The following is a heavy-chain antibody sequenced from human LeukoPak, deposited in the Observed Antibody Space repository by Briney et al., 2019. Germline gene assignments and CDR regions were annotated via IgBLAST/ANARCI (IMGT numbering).Heavy chain of an antibody. CDR1: RFSRRTSGVG. V-gene: IGHV2-5*02. CDR3: AHRTYGSGSSPFDY. CDR2: IYWDDDK. D-gene: IGHD3-10*01. Sequence: SGPTLMNPTQTRTLTCSFSRFSRRTSGVGVGWIRQTQRKALEYLPLIYWDDDKRYSPSLKSRLTITKDTYKNQVVLTMTNMEPVDTATYYCAHRTYGSGSSPFDYWGQGTLVTVSS. J-gene: IGHJ4*02.